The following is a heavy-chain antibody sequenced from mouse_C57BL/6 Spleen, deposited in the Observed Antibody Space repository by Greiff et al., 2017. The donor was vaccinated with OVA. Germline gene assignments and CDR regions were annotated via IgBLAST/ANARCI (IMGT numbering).Heavy chain of an antibody. D-gene: IGHD1-1*01. V-gene: IGHV1-55*01. CDR3: ARGGVATTGGWDFDV. CDR1: GYTFTSYW. Sequence: QVQLQQPGAELVKPGASVKMSCKASGYTFTSYWITWVKQRPGQGLEWIGDIYPGSGSTNYNEKFKSKATLTVYTSSSTAYMQLSSLTSEDSAVYYGARGGVATTGGWDFDVWGTGTTVTVSS. CDR2: IYPGSGST. J-gene: IGHJ1*03.